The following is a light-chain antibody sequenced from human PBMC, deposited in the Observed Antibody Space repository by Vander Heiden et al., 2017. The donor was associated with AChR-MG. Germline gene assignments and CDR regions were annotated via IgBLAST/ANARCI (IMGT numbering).Light chain of an antibody. J-gene: IGLJ3*02. Sequence: QSALTQPASVSGSPGQSITIPCTGTSSDVGSHSLVPWYQQHPGKAPKLMIYDVSKRPSGVSDRLSGSKSGNTASLTISGLQPEDEADYYCCSYAGSRPWVCGGGTKLTVL. V-gene: IGLV2-23*02. CDR2: DVS. CDR3: CSYAGSRPWV. CDR1: SSDVGSHSL.